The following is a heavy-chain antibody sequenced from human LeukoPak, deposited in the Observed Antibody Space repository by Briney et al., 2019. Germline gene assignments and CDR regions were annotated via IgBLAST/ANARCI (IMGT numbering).Heavy chain of an antibody. Sequence: PGGSLRLSCAASGFTFSNYDMHWVRQAPGKGLEWVAVISYDGNNKDFADSVKGRFTISRDNSKNTLYVQMNSLRAEDTAVYYCARGNNVLMVTGCFDYWGQGTLVTVSS. J-gene: IGHJ4*02. D-gene: IGHD2-21*02. CDR2: ISYDGNNK. V-gene: IGHV3-30-3*01. CDR3: ARGNNVLMVTGCFDY. CDR1: GFTFSNYD.